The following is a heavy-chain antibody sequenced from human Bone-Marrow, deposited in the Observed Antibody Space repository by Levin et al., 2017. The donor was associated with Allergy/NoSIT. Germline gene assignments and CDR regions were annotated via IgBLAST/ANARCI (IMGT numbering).Heavy chain of an antibody. Sequence: GGSLRLSCAASGFTFSSYEMNWVRQAPGKGLEWVSYISSSGSTTYYADSVKGRFTISRDNAKNSLYLEMNSLRAEDTAVYHCARESTPGFDYWGQGTLVTVSS. CDR3: ARESTPGFDY. V-gene: IGHV3-48*03. CDR2: ISSSGSTT. CDR1: GFTFSSYE. J-gene: IGHJ4*02. D-gene: IGHD1-14*01.